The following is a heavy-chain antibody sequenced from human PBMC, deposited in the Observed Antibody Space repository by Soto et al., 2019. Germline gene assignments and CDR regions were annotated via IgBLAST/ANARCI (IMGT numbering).Heavy chain of an antibody. CDR1: GGSISGAAYY. D-gene: IGHD3-16*01. J-gene: IGHJ5*02. Sequence: QVQLPESGPGLLKPSQTLSLTCTVSGGSISGAAYYWSWIRHLPGKGLEWIGYIYYTGTTYYSPSLESRVTISLDTSKNQFSLKLTSVTAADTAVYYCARDTGFYGGYNGFDPWGQGTLVTVSS. CDR3: ARDTGFYGGYNGFDP. CDR2: IYYTGTT. V-gene: IGHV4-31*03.